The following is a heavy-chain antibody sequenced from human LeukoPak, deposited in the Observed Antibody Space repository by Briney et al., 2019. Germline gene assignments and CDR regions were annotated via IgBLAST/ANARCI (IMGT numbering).Heavy chain of an antibody. CDR3: ARDLGDHEGY. CDR2: ISSSGSAI. V-gene: IGHV3-48*03. Sequence: GGSLRLSCAASGFTFSSYEMNWVRQAPGKGLEWVSYISSSGSAIYYADSVKGRFTISRDNAKNSLYLQMNSLRAEDTAVYYCARDLGDHEGYWGQGTLVTVSS. D-gene: IGHD4-17*01. CDR1: GFTFSSYE. J-gene: IGHJ4*02.